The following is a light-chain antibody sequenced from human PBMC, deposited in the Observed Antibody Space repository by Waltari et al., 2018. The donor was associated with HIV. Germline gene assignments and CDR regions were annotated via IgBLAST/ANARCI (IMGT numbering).Light chain of an antibody. V-gene: IGKV1-39*01. J-gene: IGKJ1*01. Sequence: DIQMTQSPSSLSASVGDRVTITCRASQSITNYLNWYQQKPGKAPKVLIYGASSLQSGVPSRFSGSGSGTDFTLTISSLQPEDFASYYCQQSYSTPWTFGQGTKVEIK. CDR1: QSITNY. CDR2: GAS. CDR3: QQSYSTPWT.